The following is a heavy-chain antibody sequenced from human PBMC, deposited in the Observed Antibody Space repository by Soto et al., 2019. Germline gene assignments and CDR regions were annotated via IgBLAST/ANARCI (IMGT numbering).Heavy chain of an antibody. V-gene: IGHV1-18*04. Sequence: QVQMVQSGAEVKKPGASVEVSCKASGYAFSSYGISWVRQAPGQGLEWMGWISAYNGNTKYAEGFQGRVTMTTDTYTSTAYMDLRYLRPDDTAVYYCARDPGTYSVSYRYWGQGTLVTVSS. CDR2: ISAYNGNT. CDR3: ARDPGTYSVSYRY. CDR1: GYAFSSYG. J-gene: IGHJ4*02. D-gene: IGHD2-8*01.